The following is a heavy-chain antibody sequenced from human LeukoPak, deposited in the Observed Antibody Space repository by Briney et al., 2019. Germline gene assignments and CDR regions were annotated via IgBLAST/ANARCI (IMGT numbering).Heavy chain of an antibody. D-gene: IGHD3-9*01. CDR1: GYTFTSYY. CDR3: ARDLSGGKLRYFDWLPPDY. V-gene: IGHV1-46*01. Sequence: GASVKVSCKASGYTFTSYYMHWVRQAPGQGLEWMGIINPNAGTTSYAQKFQGRVTVTRDTSTSTVYMELSSLRSEDTAVYYCARDLSGGKLRYFDWLPPDYWGQGTLVTVPS. J-gene: IGHJ4*02. CDR2: INPNAGTT.